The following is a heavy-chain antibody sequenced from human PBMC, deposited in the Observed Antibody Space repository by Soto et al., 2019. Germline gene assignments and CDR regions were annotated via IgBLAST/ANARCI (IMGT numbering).Heavy chain of an antibody. D-gene: IGHD3-10*01. V-gene: IGHV1-18*01. CDR2: ISPYSGYT. CDR3: ARVEYDYYGSGSYYNY. J-gene: IGHJ4*02. CDR1: GYSFMKYG. Sequence: VASVKVSCKGFGYSFMKYGINWVRQAPGQGLEWVGWISPYSGYTHSAQKFHGRLTLTTDTAASTAYMELRILRSADTALYYCARVEYDYYGSGSYYNYWGQGTLVTVSS.